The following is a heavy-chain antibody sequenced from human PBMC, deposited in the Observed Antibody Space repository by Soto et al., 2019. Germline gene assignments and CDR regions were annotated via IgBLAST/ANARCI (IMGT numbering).Heavy chain of an antibody. J-gene: IGHJ4*02. CDR2: IRSNANSYAT. Sequence: PGGSLRLSCAASGVTFIGSAMHWVRQASGKGLEWVGRIRSNANSYATAYAASVKGRFTISRDDSKNTAYLQMNSLKTEDTAVYCWTMGLLWFGGYWGQGTLVTVSS. D-gene: IGHD3-10*01. V-gene: IGHV3-73*01. CDR3: TMGLLWFGGY. CDR1: GVTFIGSA.